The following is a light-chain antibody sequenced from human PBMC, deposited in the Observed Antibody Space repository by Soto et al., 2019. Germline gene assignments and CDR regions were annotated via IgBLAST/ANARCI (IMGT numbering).Light chain of an antibody. Sequence: EIVLTQSPGTLSLSPGERATLSCRASQSVSSSYLAWYQQKPGQAPRLLIYGASSRATGIPDRFSGSGSGTDFTLTISRLEPEDFAVYYCQQYARHRSTFGGGTKVEIK. CDR2: GAS. J-gene: IGKJ4*01. CDR1: QSVSSSY. V-gene: IGKV3-20*01. CDR3: QQYARHRST.